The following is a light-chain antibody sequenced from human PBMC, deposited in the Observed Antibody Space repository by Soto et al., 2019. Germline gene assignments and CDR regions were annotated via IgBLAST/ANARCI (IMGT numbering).Light chain of an antibody. CDR3: QRYGSSPLIT. CDR2: GAS. Sequence: FVLTQSPGTLSLSLGERATLSCRASQSVSSNYLAWYQQKPGQAPRLLIYGASTRATGIPDRFSGSGSGTDFTLTISRLEPEDFAVYFCQRYGSSPLITFGQGTRLEIK. V-gene: IGKV3-20*01. CDR1: QSVSSNY. J-gene: IGKJ5*01.